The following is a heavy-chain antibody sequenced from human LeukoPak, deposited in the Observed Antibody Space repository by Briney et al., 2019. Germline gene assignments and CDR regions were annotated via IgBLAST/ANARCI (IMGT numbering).Heavy chain of an antibody. CDR2: IYYSGST. Sequence: SETLSLTCTVSGGSISSSSYYWGWLRQPPGKGLEWIVSIYYSGSTYYNPSLKRRVTISVDTSKNQFSLKLSSVTAADTAVYYCARLYGSSGYYRNWFDPWGQGTLVTVSS. CDR1: GGSISSSSYY. J-gene: IGHJ5*02. CDR3: ARLYGSSGYYRNWFDP. D-gene: IGHD3-22*01. V-gene: IGHV4-39*01.